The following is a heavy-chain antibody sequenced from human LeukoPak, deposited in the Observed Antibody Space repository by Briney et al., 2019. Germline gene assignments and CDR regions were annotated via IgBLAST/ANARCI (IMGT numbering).Heavy chain of an antibody. CDR1: GGSISSYY. D-gene: IGHD3-9*01. V-gene: IGHV4-39*07. Sequence: PSETLSLTCTVSGGSISSYYWGWIRQPPGKGLEWIGSIYYSGSTYYNPSLKSRVTISVDTSKNQFSLKLSSVTAAVTAVYYCARIIRNYDILTGWGPYYFDYWGQGTLVTVSS. CDR3: ARIIRNYDILTGWGPYYFDY. J-gene: IGHJ4*02. CDR2: IYYSGST.